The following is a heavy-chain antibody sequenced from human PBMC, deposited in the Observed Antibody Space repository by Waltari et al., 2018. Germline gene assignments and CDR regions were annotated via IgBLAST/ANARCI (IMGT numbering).Heavy chain of an antibody. CDR3: ARTLYSNPHFHYYYMDV. J-gene: IGHJ6*03. Sequence: QVQLQESGPGLVKPSETLSLTCTVSGGSISSYYWSWVRQPPGEGLEWIGYISYSGGTDSNPSLKSRVTISVDTSKNQVSLKLSSVTATDTAVYYCARTLYSNPHFHYYYMDVWGKGTTVTISS. V-gene: IGHV4-59*08. CDR2: ISYSGGT. D-gene: IGHD4-4*01. CDR1: GGSISSYY.